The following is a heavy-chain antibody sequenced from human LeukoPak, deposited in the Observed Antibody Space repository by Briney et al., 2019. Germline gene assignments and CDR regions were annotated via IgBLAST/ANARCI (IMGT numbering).Heavy chain of an antibody. CDR1: GFTFAIHS. J-gene: IGHJ4*02. D-gene: IGHD3-10*01. V-gene: IGHV3-7*01. Sequence: GGSLRLSCVAAGFTFAIHSMSWVRQAPGKGLEWVANIKQDGRENYYVDSVKGRFNISRDNAKNSLYLQMNSLRAEDTAVYYCARVYNYYGSGSDFDYWGQGTLVTASS. CDR2: IKQDGREN. CDR3: ARVYNYYGSGSDFDY.